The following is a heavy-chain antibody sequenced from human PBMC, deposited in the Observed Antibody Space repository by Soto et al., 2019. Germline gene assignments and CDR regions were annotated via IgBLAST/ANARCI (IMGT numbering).Heavy chain of an antibody. J-gene: IGHJ4*02. CDR2: INAGNGNT. Sequence: ASVKVSCKASGYAFTSYAMHWVRQAPGQRLEWMGWINAGNGNTHYSQKLQGRVTITRDASPSTAYMELSSLRSEDTAVYYCATRGYSYGFVIYWGQGTLVTVSS. V-gene: IGHV1-3*01. CDR1: GYAFTSYA. D-gene: IGHD5-18*01. CDR3: ATRGYSYGFVIY.